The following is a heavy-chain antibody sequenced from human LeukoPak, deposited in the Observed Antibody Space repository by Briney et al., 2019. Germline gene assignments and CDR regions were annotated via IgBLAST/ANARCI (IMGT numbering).Heavy chain of an antibody. Sequence: PGGSLRLSCAASGFTFSDHYMSWIRQAPGKGLEWVSYISSSGSTIYYADSVKGRFTISRDNAKNSLYLQMNSLRAEDTAVYYCARVWQWLATDVFDIWGQGTMVTVSS. CDR2: ISSSGSTI. CDR1: GFTFSDHY. CDR3: ARVWQWLATDVFDI. J-gene: IGHJ3*02. V-gene: IGHV3-11*01. D-gene: IGHD6-19*01.